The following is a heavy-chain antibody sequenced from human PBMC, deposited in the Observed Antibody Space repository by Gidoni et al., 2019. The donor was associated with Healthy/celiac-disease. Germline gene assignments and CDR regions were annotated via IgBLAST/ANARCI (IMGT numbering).Heavy chain of an antibody. CDR2: ISGSGGST. Sequence: EVQLLESGGGLVQPGGSLRLSCAASGFTFSSYAMSWVRQAPGKGLEWVSAISGSGGSTYYADSVKGRFTISRDNSKNTLYLQMNSLRAEDTAVYYCAKDLLEPRYCSGGSCPLDAFDIWGQGTMVTVSS. V-gene: IGHV3-23*01. CDR3: AKDLLEPRYCSGGSCPLDAFDI. J-gene: IGHJ3*02. D-gene: IGHD2-15*01. CDR1: GFTFSSYA.